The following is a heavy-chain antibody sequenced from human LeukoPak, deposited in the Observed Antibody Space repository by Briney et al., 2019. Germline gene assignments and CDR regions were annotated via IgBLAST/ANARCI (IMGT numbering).Heavy chain of an antibody. D-gene: IGHD1-26*01. J-gene: IGHJ4*02. V-gene: IGHV4-39*01. CDR2: IYYSGST. CDR1: GGSISSSSYY. CDR3: ASGSYGRFDY. Sequence: PSETLSLTCTVSGGSISSSSYYWGWIRQPPGKGLEWIGSIYYSGSTYYNPSLKSRVTISVDTSKNQFSLKLSSVTAVDTAVYYCASGSYGRFDYWGQGTLVTVSS.